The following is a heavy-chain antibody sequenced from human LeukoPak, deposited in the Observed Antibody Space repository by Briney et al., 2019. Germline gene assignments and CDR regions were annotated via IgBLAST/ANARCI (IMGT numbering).Heavy chain of an antibody. CDR3: ARDLRVVPAAMNAFDI. J-gene: IGHJ3*02. CDR2: IYYSGST. Sequence: PSETLSLTCTVSGGSISSYYWSWIRQPPGKGLEWIGYIYYSGSTNYNPSLKSRVTISVDTSKNQFSLKLSSVTAADTTVYYCARDLRVVPAAMNAFDIWGQGTMVTVSS. CDR1: GGSISSYY. D-gene: IGHD2-2*01. V-gene: IGHV4-59*01.